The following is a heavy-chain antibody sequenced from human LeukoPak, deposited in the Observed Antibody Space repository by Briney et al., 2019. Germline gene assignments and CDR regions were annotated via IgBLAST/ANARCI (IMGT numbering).Heavy chain of an antibody. CDR1: GGSISSYY. V-gene: IGHV4-59*01. Sequence: SETLSLTCTVSGGSISSYYWSWIRQPPGKGLEWIGYIYYSGSTNYNPSLKSRVTMSVDTSKNQFSLKLSSATAADTAVYYCARTDTAMAYYYYGMDVWGQGTTVTVSS. D-gene: IGHD5-18*01. J-gene: IGHJ6*02. CDR2: IYYSGST. CDR3: ARTDTAMAYYYYGMDV.